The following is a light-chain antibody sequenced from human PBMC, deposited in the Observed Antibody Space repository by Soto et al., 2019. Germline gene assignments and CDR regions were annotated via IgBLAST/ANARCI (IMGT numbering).Light chain of an antibody. V-gene: IGLV2-11*01. CDR1: SSDVGGYNF. CDR2: DVI. J-gene: IGLJ1*01. Sequence: QSVLTQPRSVSGSRGQSVTISCTGTSSDVGGYNFVSWYQQHPGKAPKLMIYDVIKRPSGVPDRFSGSKSGDTASLTISGLQAEDEADYYCCSYGGSYTYVFGTGTKVTVL. CDR3: CSYGGSYTYV.